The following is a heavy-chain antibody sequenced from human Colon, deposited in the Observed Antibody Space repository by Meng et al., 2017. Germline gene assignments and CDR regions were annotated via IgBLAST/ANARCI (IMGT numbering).Heavy chain of an antibody. CDR1: GFTISGYY. J-gene: IGHJ4*02. V-gene: IGHV1-2*06. D-gene: IGHD1-26*01. Sequence: ASVKVSCKASGFTISGYYMHWVRQAPGQGLEWMGRINPNTGDTNYGHNFQGRVTVTRDTSTGTVSMELSSLRSDDTAVYYFARERKEGATRALDYWGQGTPVTVSS. CDR2: INPNTGDT. CDR3: ARERKEGATRALDY.